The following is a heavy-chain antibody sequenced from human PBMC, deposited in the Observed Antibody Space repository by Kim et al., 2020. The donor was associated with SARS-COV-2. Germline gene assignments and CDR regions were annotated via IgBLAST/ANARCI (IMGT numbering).Heavy chain of an antibody. CDR1: GYSFTSYW. CDR2: IDPSDSYT. D-gene: IGHD2-8*01. J-gene: IGHJ6*04. V-gene: IGHV5-10-1*01. Sequence: GESLKISCKGSGYSFTSYWISWVRQMPGKGLEWMGRIDPSDSYTNYSPSFQGHVTISAVKSISTAYLQWSSLKASDTAMYYCVRHGAPGGTQNYYYGMDVWGEGTTVTVSS. CDR3: VRHGAPGGTQNYYYGMDV.